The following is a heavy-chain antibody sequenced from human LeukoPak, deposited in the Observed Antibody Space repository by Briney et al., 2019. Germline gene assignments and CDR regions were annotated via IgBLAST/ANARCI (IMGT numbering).Heavy chain of an antibody. Sequence: SVKVSCKASGGTFSSYAISWVRQAPGQGLEWMGGIIPIFGTANYAQKFQGRVTITADESTSTAYMELSSLRSEDTAVYYCARAIAAAGDAFDIWGQGTMVTVSS. V-gene: IGHV1-69*13. CDR2: IIPIFGTA. CDR3: ARAIAAAGDAFDI. J-gene: IGHJ3*02. CDR1: GGTFSSYA. D-gene: IGHD6-13*01.